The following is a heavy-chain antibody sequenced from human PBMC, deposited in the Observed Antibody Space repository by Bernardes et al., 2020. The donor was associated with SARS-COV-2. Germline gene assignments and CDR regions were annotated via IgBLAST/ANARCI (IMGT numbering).Heavy chain of an antibody. CDR1: GFTFSSYG. J-gene: IGHJ4*02. CDR3: AKELGIVVVVAALLGLDY. CDR2: ISYDGSNK. D-gene: IGHD2-15*01. Sequence: GGSLRLSCAASGFTFSSYGMHWVRQAPGKGLEWVEVISYDGSNKYYADSVKGRFTISRDNSKNTLYLQMNSLRAEDTAVYYCAKELGIVVVVAALLGLDYWGQGTLVTVSS. V-gene: IGHV3-30*18.